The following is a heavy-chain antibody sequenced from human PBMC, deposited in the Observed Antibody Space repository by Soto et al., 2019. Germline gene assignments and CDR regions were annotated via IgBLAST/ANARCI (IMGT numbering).Heavy chain of an antibody. J-gene: IGHJ6*02. D-gene: IGHD2-8*01. Sequence: SETLSLTCAVYGGSFSAYYWAWIRQSPGKGLEWIGEIDHSGSTNFNPSLKSRVIISVDTSKNQFSLKLTSVTAADTAVYYCARTNRRRVLFDYYYYGMDVWGQGATVTVS. V-gene: IGHV4-34*01. CDR1: GGSFSAYY. CDR3: ARTNRRRVLFDYYYYGMDV. CDR2: IDHSGST.